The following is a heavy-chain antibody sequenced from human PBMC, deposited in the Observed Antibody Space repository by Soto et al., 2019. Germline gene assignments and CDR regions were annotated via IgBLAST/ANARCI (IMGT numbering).Heavy chain of an antibody. J-gene: IGHJ5*02. CDR2: ISAYNGNT. V-gene: IGHV1-18*01. CDR3: ARCLLRIAVDLDNWFDP. D-gene: IGHD6-19*01. Sequence: QVQLVQSGAEVKKPGASVKVSCKASGYTFTSYGIIWVRQAPGQGLEWMGWISAYNGNTNYAQKLQGRVTMTTDTSTSTAYMELRSLRSDDTAVYYCARCLLRIAVDLDNWFDPWGQGTLVTVSS. CDR1: GYTFTSYG.